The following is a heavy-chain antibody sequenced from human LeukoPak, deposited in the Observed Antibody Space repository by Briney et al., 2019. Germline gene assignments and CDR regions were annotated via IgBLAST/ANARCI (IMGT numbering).Heavy chain of an antibody. D-gene: IGHD4-23*01. J-gene: IGHJ4*02. Sequence: GSSVKVSCTASGGSFGSYAINWVRQAPGQGLEWMGGIIPLFGTANYAQKFQDRVTITAVESMSTVYMELSSLRSEDTAVYYCARGWLAETTVVTPYNYWGQGTLVTVSS. CDR1: GGSFGSYA. CDR2: IIPLFGTA. CDR3: ARGWLAETTVVTPYNY. V-gene: IGHV1-69*01.